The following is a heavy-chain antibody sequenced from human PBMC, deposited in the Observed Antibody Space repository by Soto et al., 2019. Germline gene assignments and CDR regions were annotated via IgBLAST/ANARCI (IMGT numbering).Heavy chain of an antibody. CDR2: IYWDDDK. CDR3: AHRGYMYGNWDHGYFDY. Sequence: QITLKESGPTRVRPTQTLALTCTFSGFSLTTSGVGVGWIRKTPGKALEWLAVIYWDDDKRYSPSLKSRLTIPKDTSKNQVVLTMAGMDPVDTATYFCAHRGYMYGNWDHGYFDYWGQGTLVTVSS. D-gene: IGHD5-18*01. J-gene: IGHJ4*02. CDR1: GFSLTTSGVG. V-gene: IGHV2-5*02.